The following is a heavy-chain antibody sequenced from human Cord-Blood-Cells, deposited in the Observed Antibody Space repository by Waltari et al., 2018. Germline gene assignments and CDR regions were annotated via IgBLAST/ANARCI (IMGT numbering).Heavy chain of an antibody. CDR2: IYYSGRT. CDR1: GGSISSSSYY. Sequence: HLQLQESGPGLVKPSETLSLTCTVSGGSISSSSYYLGWIRQPPGKGLEWIGSIYYSGRTYYNPSLKSRVTISVDTSKNQFSLKLSSVTAADTAVYYCARHREGQWLKNWGQGTLVTVSS. J-gene: IGHJ4*02. D-gene: IGHD6-19*01. V-gene: IGHV4-39*01. CDR3: ARHREGQWLKN.